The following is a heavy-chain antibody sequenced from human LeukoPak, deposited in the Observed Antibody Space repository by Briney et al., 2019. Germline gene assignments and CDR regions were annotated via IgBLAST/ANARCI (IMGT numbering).Heavy chain of an antibody. CDR2: IWYDGSNK. D-gene: IGHD1-26*01. CDR1: GFTFSSYG. Sequence: GRSLRLSCAASGFTFSSYGMHWVRQAPGKGLEWVAVIWYDGSNKYYADSVKGRFTISRDNSKNTLYLQMNSLRAEDTAVYYCARDTTSGSYYTDYWGQGTLVTVSS. J-gene: IGHJ4*02. V-gene: IGHV3-33*01. CDR3: ARDTTSGSYYTDY.